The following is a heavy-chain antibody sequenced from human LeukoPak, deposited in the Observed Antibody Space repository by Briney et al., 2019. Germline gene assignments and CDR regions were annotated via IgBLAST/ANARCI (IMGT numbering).Heavy chain of an antibody. J-gene: IGHJ5*02. CDR3: ARSVYDFWSGYYP. Sequence: GGSLRLSCAASGFTFSNYSMNWVRQAPGKGLEWVSSISSSSSYIYYADSVKGRFTISRDNAKNSLYLQMNSLRAEDTAVYYCARSVYDFWSGYYPWGQGTLVTVSS. V-gene: IGHV3-21*01. CDR2: ISSSSSYI. CDR1: GFTFSNYS. D-gene: IGHD3-3*01.